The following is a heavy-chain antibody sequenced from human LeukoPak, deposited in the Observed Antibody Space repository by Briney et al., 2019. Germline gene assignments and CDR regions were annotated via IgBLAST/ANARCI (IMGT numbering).Heavy chain of an antibody. V-gene: IGHV1-24*01. CDR3: ARDQSRTTVDY. D-gene: IGHD1-7*01. Sequence: GASVKVSCKVSGYTLTELSMHWVRQAPGKGLEWMGGFDLEDGETIYAQKFQGRVTMTRDTSISTAYMELSRLRSDDTAVYYCARDQSRTTVDYWGQGTLVTVSS. J-gene: IGHJ4*02. CDR2: FDLEDGET. CDR1: GYTLTELS.